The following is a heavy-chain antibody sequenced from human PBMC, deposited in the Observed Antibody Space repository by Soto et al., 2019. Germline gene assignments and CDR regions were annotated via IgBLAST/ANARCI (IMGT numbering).Heavy chain of an antibody. Sequence: QVQLQQWGAGLLKPSETLSLTCAVYGGSFSGYFWSWIRQPPGKGLEWIGEINHSGSTNYNPSLKSRVTISVDTSKNQFSLKLSSVTAAATAVYYCARGWGRIFDYWGQGTVVTVSS. D-gene: IGHD7-27*01. V-gene: IGHV4-34*01. CDR3: ARGWGRIFDY. CDR1: GGSFSGYF. CDR2: INHSGST. J-gene: IGHJ4*02.